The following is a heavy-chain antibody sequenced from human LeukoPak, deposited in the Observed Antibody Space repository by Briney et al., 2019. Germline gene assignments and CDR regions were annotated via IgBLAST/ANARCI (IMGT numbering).Heavy chain of an antibody. CDR2: IHYSDST. CDR3: ARTIRWSDDAFDI. J-gene: IGHJ3*02. CDR1: GGSISSGGYS. V-gene: IGHV4-61*08. Sequence: SETLSLTCAVSGGSISSGGYSWSWIRQPPGKGLEWIGYIHYSDSTNYNPSLKSRVTVSLDASKNQFSLNLSFVTAADTAVYYCARTIRWSDDAFDIWGQGTMVTVSS. D-gene: IGHD4-23*01.